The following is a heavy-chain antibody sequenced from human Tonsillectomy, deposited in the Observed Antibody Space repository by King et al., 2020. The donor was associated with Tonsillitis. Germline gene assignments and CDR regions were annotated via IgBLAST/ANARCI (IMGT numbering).Heavy chain of an antibody. CDR1: GFTFSSYG. Sequence: VQLVESGGGVVQPGRSLRLYCVASGFTFSSYGMHWVRQAPGKGIEWVAVISYDGSDKYYVDSVKGRFTISRDNSKNTLYLQMNSLRAEDTAVYYCARDQSSYDSTGYYSDWGQGTMVTVSS. V-gene: IGHV3-30*05. J-gene: IGHJ3*01. CDR3: ARDQSSYDSTGYYSD. D-gene: IGHD3-22*01. CDR2: ISYDGSDK.